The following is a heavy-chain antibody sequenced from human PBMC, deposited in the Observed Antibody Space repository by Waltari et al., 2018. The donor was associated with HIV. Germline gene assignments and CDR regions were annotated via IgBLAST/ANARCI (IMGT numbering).Heavy chain of an antibody. Sequence: EVQLLESGGDLVQPGGSLRLSCAVSGFTFSTYAMTWVRQAPGKGLEWVSAINGGGFTTYYADSVKGRFTVSRDNSKNTLYLQINSLRAEDTAVYYCAKEVRGPAAGMRGYYFDYWGRGTLVTVSS. CDR3: AKEVRGPAAGMRGYYFDY. CDR1: GFTFSTYA. V-gene: IGHV3-23*01. CDR2: INGGGFTT. D-gene: IGHD6-13*01. J-gene: IGHJ4*02.